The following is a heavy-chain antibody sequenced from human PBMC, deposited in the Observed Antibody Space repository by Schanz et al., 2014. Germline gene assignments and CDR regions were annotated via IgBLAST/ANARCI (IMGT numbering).Heavy chain of an antibody. CDR1: GYTFTSYG. CDR3: VRVPSRDVSFDL. CDR2: ISAYNGHT. Sequence: QVQLLQSGAEVKKPGASVKVSCKASGYTFTSYGINWVRQAPGQGLEWMGWISAYNGHTDYAQKLQGRVTLTTDTSTSTAYMELRNLRSDDTAHYYCVRVPSRDVSFDLWGRGTLVTVSS. J-gene: IGHJ2*01. D-gene: IGHD3-16*01. V-gene: IGHV1-18*01.